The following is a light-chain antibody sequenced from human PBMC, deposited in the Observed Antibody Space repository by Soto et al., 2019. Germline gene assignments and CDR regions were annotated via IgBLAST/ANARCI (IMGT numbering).Light chain of an antibody. CDR2: DAS. V-gene: IGKV3-11*01. CDR1: QSVSSF. Sequence: EIVLTQSPATLSLSPGERATLSCRASQSVSSFLGWYQQKPGQAPRLLIYDASNRAPGIPARFSGSGSGTDFTLTISSLEPEDFAVYYCQQRSSWTFGQGTKLEIK. CDR3: QQRSSWT. J-gene: IGKJ1*01.